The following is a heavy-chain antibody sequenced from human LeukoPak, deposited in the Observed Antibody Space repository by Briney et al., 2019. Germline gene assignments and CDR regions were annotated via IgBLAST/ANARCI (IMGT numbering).Heavy chain of an antibody. V-gene: IGHV5-51*01. Sequence: KLGESLKISCKGSGYSFTSYWIGWVRQMPGKGLEWMGIIYPGDSDTRYSPSFQGQVTISADKSISTAYLQWSSLKASDTAMYYCARHLSDYGDQENYFDYWRQGTLVTVSS. CDR2: IYPGDSDT. J-gene: IGHJ4*02. CDR3: ARHLSDYGDQENYFDY. D-gene: IGHD4-17*01. CDR1: GYSFTSYW.